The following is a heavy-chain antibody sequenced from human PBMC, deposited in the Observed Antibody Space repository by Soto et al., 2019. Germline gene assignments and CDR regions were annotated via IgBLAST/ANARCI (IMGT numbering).Heavy chain of an antibody. D-gene: IGHD2-2*01. V-gene: IGHV1-69*06. J-gene: IGHJ6*02. Sequence: SVKVSCKASGGTFSSYAISWVRQAPGQGLEWMGGIIPIFGTANYAQKFQGRVTITADKSINTAYMELSSLRPDDTAMYYCARERYQVLSDGMDVWGQGTSVTVSS. CDR1: GGTFSSYA. CDR2: IIPIFGTA. CDR3: ARERYQVLSDGMDV.